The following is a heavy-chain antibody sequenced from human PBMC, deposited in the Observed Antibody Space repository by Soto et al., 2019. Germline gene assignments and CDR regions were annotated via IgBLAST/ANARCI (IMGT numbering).Heavy chain of an antibody. Sequence: GGSLRLSCAASGFTFSSYGMHWVRQAPGKGLEWVAVISYDGSNKYYAGSVKGRFTISRDNSKNTLYLQMNSLRAEDTAVYYCAKDAINPDDDSSGYYGGSTFDYWGQGTLVTVSS. J-gene: IGHJ4*02. V-gene: IGHV3-30*18. CDR2: ISYDGSNK. CDR1: GFTFSSYG. D-gene: IGHD3-22*01. CDR3: AKDAINPDDDSSGYYGGSTFDY.